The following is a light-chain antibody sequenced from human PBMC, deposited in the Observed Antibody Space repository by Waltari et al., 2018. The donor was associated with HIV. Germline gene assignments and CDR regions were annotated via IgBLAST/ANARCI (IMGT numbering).Light chain of an antibody. V-gene: IGKV1-12*01. CDR2: GTS. CDR3: QQANSFPPT. Sequence: DIQMTQSPSSVSASVGDRVTITCRASQGISSWVAWYQQKPGKAPTLLIYGTSTLQSGVPSRFSGSGSGTDFTLTISSLQPEDFATYYCQQANSFPPTFGPGTKVDIK. CDR1: QGISSW. J-gene: IGKJ3*01.